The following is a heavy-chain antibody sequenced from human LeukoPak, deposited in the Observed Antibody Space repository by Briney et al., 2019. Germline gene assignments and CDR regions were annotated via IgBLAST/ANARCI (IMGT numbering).Heavy chain of an antibody. D-gene: IGHD6-19*01. CDR3: ATKQWLAPPPDS. V-gene: IGHV3-74*01. CDR1: GFTISKYW. CDR2: INTDGTVT. Sequence: SGGSLRLSCAASGFTISKYWMLWVRQAPGKGLESVSRINTDGTVTTYADSVKGRFTVSRDNADNTMFLQMNSVRDEDTAVYYCATKQWLAPPPDSWGQGTPVTVSS. J-gene: IGHJ4*02.